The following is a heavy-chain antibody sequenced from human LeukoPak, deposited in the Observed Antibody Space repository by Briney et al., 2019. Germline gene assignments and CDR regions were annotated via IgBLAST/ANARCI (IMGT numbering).Heavy chain of an antibody. V-gene: IGHV3-53*01. D-gene: IGHD1-26*01. CDR2: IYSGGST. J-gene: IGHJ4*02. CDR3: VKAYTTSGTYLEP. CDR1: GFTVSSNY. Sequence: AGGSLRLSCAASGFTVSSNYMNWVRQAPGKGLEWVSVIYSGGSTYYSDSVKGRFTISRDNSKNTVYLQMNSLRAEDTALYYCVKAYTTSGTYLEPWGQGTLVTVSS.